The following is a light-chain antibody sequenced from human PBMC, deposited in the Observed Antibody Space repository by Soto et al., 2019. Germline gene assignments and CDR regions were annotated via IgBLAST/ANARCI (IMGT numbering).Light chain of an antibody. J-gene: IGKJ4*01. V-gene: IGKV1-9*01. Sequence: DIQMTQSPSSLSASVVDRVTITCLASQGISSYLALYQQKPGKAPKLLIYDASTLQSGVPSRFSASGSGTEFTLTISSLQPEDFATYYCQLLNSYPLTFAGLGKV. CDR3: QLLNSYPLT. CDR1: QGISSY. CDR2: DAS.